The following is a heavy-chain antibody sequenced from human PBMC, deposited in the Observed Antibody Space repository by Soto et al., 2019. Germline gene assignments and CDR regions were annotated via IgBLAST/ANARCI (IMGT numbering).Heavy chain of an antibody. CDR2: IHAGNGYT. CDR3: ARLQYSGNDLKLAFDI. J-gene: IGHJ3*02. CDR1: GYTFTLYT. V-gene: IGHV1-3*01. Sequence: QVQLVQSGAQVKKPGASVKGSCKASGYTFTLYTIHWVRQAPGQRLEWMGWIHAGNGYTKYSQNFQGRVTITRDTSASTVYMEMSSLTSEDTGVFYCARLQYSGNDLKLAFDICGQGTTVTVSS. D-gene: IGHD5-12*01.